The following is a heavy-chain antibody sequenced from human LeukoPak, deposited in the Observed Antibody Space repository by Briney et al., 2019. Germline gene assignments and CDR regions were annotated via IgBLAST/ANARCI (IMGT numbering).Heavy chain of an antibody. J-gene: IGHJ3*02. CDR1: GGTFSSYA. CDR2: IIPIFGTA. Sequence: ASVKVSCKASGGTFSSYAIRWVRQAPGQGLEWMGGIIPIFGTANYAQKFQGRVTITTDESTSTAYMELSSLRSEDTAVYYCASDYSDAFDIWGQGTMVTVSS. CDR3: ASDYSDAFDI. D-gene: IGHD2-15*01. V-gene: IGHV1-69*05.